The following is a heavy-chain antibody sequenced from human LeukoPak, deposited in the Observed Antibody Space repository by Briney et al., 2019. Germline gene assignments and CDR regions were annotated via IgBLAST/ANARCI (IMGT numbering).Heavy chain of an antibody. CDR2: ISAYNGNT. CDR1: GYTLTSYG. J-gene: IGHJ5*02. CDR3: TRLHNSVGPAWFDP. D-gene: IGHD6-19*01. Sequence: ASVKVSRKASGYTLTSYGISWVRQAPGQGLEWMGWISAYNGNTNYAQKLQGRVTMTTDTSTSTAYMELRSLRSDDTAVHFCTRLHNSVGPAWFDPWGQGTLVTVSS. V-gene: IGHV1-18*01.